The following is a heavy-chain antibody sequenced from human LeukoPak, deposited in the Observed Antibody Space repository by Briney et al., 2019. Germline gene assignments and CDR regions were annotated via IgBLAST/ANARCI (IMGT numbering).Heavy chain of an antibody. CDR3: ARHGQGLRYFDWLSFDS. Sequence: SETLSLTCTVSSGSISGSYYYWAWVRQPPGKELEWIGSILHTGSAFYNPSLKSRVTMSVDTPKNQFSLRLSSVTAADTAVYFCARHGQGLRYFDWLSFDSWGQGTLVTVSS. V-gene: IGHV4-39*01. J-gene: IGHJ4*02. CDR2: ILHTGSA. CDR1: SGSISGSYYY. D-gene: IGHD3-9*01.